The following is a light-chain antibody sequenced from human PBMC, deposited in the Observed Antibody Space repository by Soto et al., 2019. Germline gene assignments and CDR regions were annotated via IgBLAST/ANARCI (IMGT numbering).Light chain of an antibody. V-gene: IGLV2-14*03. CDR2: DVS. Sequence: QSVLTQPASVSGSPGQSITISCTGTSSDVGGYNYVSWYQHHPGKAPKLMIYDVSNRPSGVSNRFSGSKSGNTASLTISGLQAEDEADYYCSSYTSSSTVVFGGGIKVTVL. CDR3: SSYTSSSTVV. J-gene: IGLJ2*01. CDR1: SSDVGGYNY.